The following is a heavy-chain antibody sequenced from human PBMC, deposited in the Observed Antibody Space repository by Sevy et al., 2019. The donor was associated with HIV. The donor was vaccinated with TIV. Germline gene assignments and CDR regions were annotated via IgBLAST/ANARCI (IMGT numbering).Heavy chain of an antibody. CDR1: GYIFSDYN. CDR2: INPKSGDT. D-gene: IGHD6-13*01. J-gene: IGHJ3*02. Sequence: ASVKVSCKSTGYIFSDYNMHWVRQAPGQGLEWMALINPKSGDTIYAQRIRGRVSMTRDTSMSTAYMELSDLTSDDKAVYYCVRECISARKTLLSFDIWGQGTMVTVSS. CDR3: VRECISARKTLLSFDI. V-gene: IGHV1-2*06.